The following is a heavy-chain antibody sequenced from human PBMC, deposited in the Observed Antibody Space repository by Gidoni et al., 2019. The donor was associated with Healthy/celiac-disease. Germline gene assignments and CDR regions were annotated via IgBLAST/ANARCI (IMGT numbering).Heavy chain of an antibody. CDR2: INPNSGGT. J-gene: IGHJ6*02. D-gene: IGHD1-26*01. CDR1: GYTFTGYY. V-gene: IGHV1-2*02. Sequence: QVQLVKSGAEVKKPGASVKVSCKASGYTFTGYYMHWVRQAPGQGLEWMGWINPNSGGTNYAQKFPGRVTITMNTSISTAYMELSRLCSADTAVYYCASVGHLSYGMDVWGQGTPVTVSS. CDR3: ASVGHLSYGMDV.